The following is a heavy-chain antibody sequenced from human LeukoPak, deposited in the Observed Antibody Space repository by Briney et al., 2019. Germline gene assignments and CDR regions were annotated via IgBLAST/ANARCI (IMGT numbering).Heavy chain of an antibody. CDR3: ARHQDYGDYALDY. D-gene: IGHD4-17*01. Sequence: SETLSLTCAVYGGSFSGYYWSWIRQPPGKGLEWIGEINHSGSTNYNPSLKSRVTMSVDTSKNQFSLKLSSVTAADTAVYYCARHQDYGDYALDYWGQGTLVTVSS. J-gene: IGHJ4*02. V-gene: IGHV4-34*01. CDR2: INHSGST. CDR1: GGSFSGYY.